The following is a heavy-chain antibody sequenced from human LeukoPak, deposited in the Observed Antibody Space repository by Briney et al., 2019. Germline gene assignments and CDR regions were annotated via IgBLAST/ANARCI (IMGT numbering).Heavy chain of an antibody. CDR2: IWYDGSNK. J-gene: IGHJ4*02. Sequence: PGRSLRLSCAASGFTFSSYGMHWVRQAPGKGLEWVAVIWYDGSNKYYADSVKGRFTISRDNPKNTLYLQMNSLRAEDTAVYYCARDKAGNDILTGHFDYWGQGTLVTVSS. CDR1: GFTFSSYG. V-gene: IGHV3-33*01. D-gene: IGHD3-9*01. CDR3: ARDKAGNDILTGHFDY.